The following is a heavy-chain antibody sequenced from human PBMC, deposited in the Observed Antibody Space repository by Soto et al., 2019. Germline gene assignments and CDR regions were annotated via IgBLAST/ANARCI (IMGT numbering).Heavy chain of an antibody. CDR2: IYYSGST. Sequence: SETLSLTCTVSGGSISSYYWSWIRQPPGKGLEWIGYIYYSGSTNYNPSLKSRVTISVDTSKNQFSLKLSSVTAADTAVYYCARSYSGYDFDYWGQGTLVTVYS. J-gene: IGHJ4*02. D-gene: IGHD5-12*01. V-gene: IGHV4-59*01. CDR1: GGSISSYY. CDR3: ARSYSGYDFDY.